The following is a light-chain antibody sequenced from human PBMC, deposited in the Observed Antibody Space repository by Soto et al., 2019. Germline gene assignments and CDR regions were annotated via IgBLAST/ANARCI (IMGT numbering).Light chain of an antibody. J-gene: IGLJ2*01. CDR2: EVS. V-gene: IGLV2-8*01. CDR1: SSDVGSYNY. Sequence: QSALTQPPSASGSPGQSVTISCTGTSSDVGSYNYVSWYQQHPGKAPKLIIYEVSERPSGVPDRFSGSNSGNTASLTVSGLQAEDEADYYCSSYAGSNNLLFGGGTKVTVL. CDR3: SSYAGSNNLL.